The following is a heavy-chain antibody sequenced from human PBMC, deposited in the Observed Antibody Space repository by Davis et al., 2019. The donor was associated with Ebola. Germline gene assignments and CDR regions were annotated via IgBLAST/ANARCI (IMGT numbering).Heavy chain of an antibody. V-gene: IGHV3-30-3*01. Sequence: PGGSLRLSCATSGFTFSSYAMHWVRQAPGKGLEWVAVISYDGSNKYYADSVKGRFTISRDDSKSIAYLQMNSLKTEDTAVYYCTRAPSSSWYHFDYWGQGTLVTVSS. CDR3: TRAPSSSWYHFDY. CDR2: ISYDGSNK. D-gene: IGHD6-13*01. J-gene: IGHJ4*02. CDR1: GFTFSSYA.